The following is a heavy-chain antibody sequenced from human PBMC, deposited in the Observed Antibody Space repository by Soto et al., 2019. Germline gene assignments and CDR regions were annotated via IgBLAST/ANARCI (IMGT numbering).Heavy chain of an antibody. CDR3: VRDGTKTFRDSFHP. Sequence: SETLSLTCTVSGASISGFYWSWIRESAGKGLEWIGRIYATGTTDYNPSLKSRVMMSVDTSKKQFSLKLRSVTAADTAVYYCVRDGTKTFRDSFHPCGPGT. CDR2: IYATGTT. J-gene: IGHJ5*02. D-gene: IGHD1-1*01. V-gene: IGHV4-4*07. CDR1: GASISGFY.